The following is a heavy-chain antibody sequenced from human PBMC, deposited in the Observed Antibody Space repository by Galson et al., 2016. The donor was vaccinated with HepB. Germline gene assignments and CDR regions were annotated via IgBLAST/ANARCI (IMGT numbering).Heavy chain of an antibody. CDR1: GFSLTTRRVA. CDR3: VYIGLLEWPPSYKWFDP. D-gene: IGHD3-3*01. V-gene: IGHV2-5*02. J-gene: IGHJ5*02. Sequence: PALVKPTQTLTLTCTFSGFSLTTRRVAVGWIRQPPGKALEWLALIHGDDTKNYKPSLTNRLTITKDTSINQVVLTMTNMDAVDTATYYCVYIGLLEWPPSYKWFDPWGQGTLVTVSS. CDR2: IHGDDTK.